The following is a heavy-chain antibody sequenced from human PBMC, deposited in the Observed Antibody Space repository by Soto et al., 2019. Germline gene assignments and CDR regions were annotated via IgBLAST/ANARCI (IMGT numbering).Heavy chain of an antibody. CDR2: IHYSGST. J-gene: IGHJ6*02. V-gene: IGHV4-59*01. CDR1: GGSISSYY. CDR3: ARARYQLLHPYYYGMDV. Sequence: QVQLQESGPGLVKPSETLSLTCTVSGGSISSYYWSWIRQSPGKGLEWIGYIHYSGSTKSNPSLRSRVTISADTSRNQVSLKLSSVIAADSAVYFCARARYQLLHPYYYGMDVWGQGTTVTVSS. D-gene: IGHD2-2*01.